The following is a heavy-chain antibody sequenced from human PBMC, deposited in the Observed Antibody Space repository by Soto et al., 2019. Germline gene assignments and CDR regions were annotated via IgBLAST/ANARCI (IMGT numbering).Heavy chain of an antibody. V-gene: IGHV3-73*01. J-gene: IGHJ4*02. CDR3: ARLEDNN. Sequence: GGSLRLSCAASGFAFGGSAMHWVRQASGKGLEWVGHIRSKANNYATAYGASVKGRFIISRDDSKNTAYLQMNSLKTEDTAVYHCARLEDNNWGQGTLVTVSS. CDR2: IRSKANNYAT. D-gene: IGHD1-1*01. CDR1: GFAFGGSA.